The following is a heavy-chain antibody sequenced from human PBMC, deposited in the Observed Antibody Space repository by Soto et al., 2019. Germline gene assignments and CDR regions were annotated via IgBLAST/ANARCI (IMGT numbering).Heavy chain of an antibody. CDR3: AREGGAMDFDY. Sequence: QVQLQESGPGRVKPSETLSLTCTVSGGSISSYYWSWIRQPPGKGLEWIGYIYYSGSTNYNPSLKSRVTISVDTSKNQFSLKLSSVTAADTAVYYCAREGGAMDFDYWGQGTLVTVSS. V-gene: IGHV4-59*01. CDR1: GGSISSYY. CDR2: IYYSGST. J-gene: IGHJ4*02.